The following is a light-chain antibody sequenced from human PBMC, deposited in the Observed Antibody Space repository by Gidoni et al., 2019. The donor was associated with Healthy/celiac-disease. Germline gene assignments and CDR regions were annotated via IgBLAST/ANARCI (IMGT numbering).Light chain of an antibody. CDR2: EGS. CDR1: SSDVGGYNL. CDR3: CSYAGSRTVV. Sequence: QSALTQPASVSGFPGQSIHISCTGTSSDVGGYNLVSWYQQHPGKAPKLMIYEGSKRPSGVSNRFSGSKSGNTASLTIAGLQAEDEADYYCCSYAGSRTVVFGGGTKLTVL. V-gene: IGLV2-23*01. J-gene: IGLJ2*01.